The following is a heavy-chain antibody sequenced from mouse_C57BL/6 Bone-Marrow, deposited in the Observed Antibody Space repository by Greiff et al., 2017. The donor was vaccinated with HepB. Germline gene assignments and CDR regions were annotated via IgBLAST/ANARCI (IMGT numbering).Heavy chain of an antibody. CDR2: IYPGSGST. CDR3: ARQLRLRSSFDY. J-gene: IGHJ2*01. CDR1: GYTFTSYW. D-gene: IGHD3-2*02. Sequence: QVQLQQPGAELVKPGASVKMSCKASGYTFTSYWITWVKQRPGQGLEWIGEIYPGSGSTNYNEKFKSKATLTVDTSSSTAYMQLSSLTSEDSAVYYGARQLRLRSSFDYWGQGTTLTVSS. V-gene: IGHV1-55*01.